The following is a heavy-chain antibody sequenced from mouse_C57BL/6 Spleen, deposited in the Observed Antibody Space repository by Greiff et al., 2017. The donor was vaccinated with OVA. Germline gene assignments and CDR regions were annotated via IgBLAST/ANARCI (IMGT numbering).Heavy chain of an antibody. V-gene: IGHV1-59*01. D-gene: IGHD1-1*01. J-gene: IGHJ2*01. Sequence: VQLQQPGAELVRPGPSVKLSCKASGYTFTSYWMHWVKQRPGQGLEWIGVIDPSDSYTNYNQKFKGKATLTVDTSSSTAYMQLSSLTSEDSAVYYCARHYGSSWDYWGQGTTLTVSS. CDR1: GYTFTSYW. CDR2: IDPSDSYT. CDR3: ARHYGSSWDY.